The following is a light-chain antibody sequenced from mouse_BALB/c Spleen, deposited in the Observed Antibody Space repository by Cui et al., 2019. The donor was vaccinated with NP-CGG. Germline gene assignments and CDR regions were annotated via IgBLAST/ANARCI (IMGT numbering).Light chain of an antibody. CDR1: TGAVTSSNY. V-gene: IGLV1*01. CDR3: ALWYSNHWV. J-gene: IGLJ1*01. CDR2: GIN. Sequence: QAVVTQESALITSPGETVTLSCRSNTGAVTSSNYANWVQEKPDHLFTGLIGGINNRAPGVPARFSGSLIGDKAALTITGAQTEDEAIYFCALWYSNHWVFGGGTKLTVL.